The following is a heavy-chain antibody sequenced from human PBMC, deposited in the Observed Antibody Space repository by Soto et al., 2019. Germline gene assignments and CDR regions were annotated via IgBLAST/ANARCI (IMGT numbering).Heavy chain of an antibody. Sequence: ASVKVSCKASGYTFTNSDVSWGRQATGQGLEWMGWMNPGSGDTGYAQKFQGRVTMTRDISIATAYMEVNSLTAEDTAIYYCARKESCGALNWFAPWGQGTLVTVS. V-gene: IGHV1-8*01. J-gene: IGHJ5*02. CDR3: ARKESCGALNWFAP. CDR2: MNPGSGDT. D-gene: IGHD2-21*01. CDR1: GYTFTNSD.